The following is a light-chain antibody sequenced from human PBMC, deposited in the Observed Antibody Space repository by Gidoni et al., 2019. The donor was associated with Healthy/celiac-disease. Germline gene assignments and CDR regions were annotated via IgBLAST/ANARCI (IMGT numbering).Light chain of an antibody. V-gene: IGKV1-33*01. CDR1: QDISQY. CDR2: GAS. Sequence: DIQMTQSPSSLSASVGERVTITCQASQDISQYLTWYQQKPWKAPKLLIYGASNLETGVPSSFSGRGSGTVFTFTISSLQPEDIATYYCQQYDNLRITFGGGTKVEIK. CDR3: QQYDNLRIT. J-gene: IGKJ4*01.